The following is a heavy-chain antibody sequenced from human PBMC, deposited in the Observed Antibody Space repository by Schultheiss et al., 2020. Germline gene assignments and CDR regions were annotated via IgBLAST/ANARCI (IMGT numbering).Heavy chain of an antibody. D-gene: IGHD4-17*01. CDR3: ARVSGDYVTYYYYGMDV. CDR2: IGTAGDT. Sequence: GGSMRLSCAASGFTFDDSAMHWVRQAPGKGLEWVSGIGTAGDTYYPGSVKGRFTISRENAKNSLYLQMNSLRDEDTAVYYCARVSGDYVTYYYYGMDVWGKGTTVTVSS. J-gene: IGHJ6*04. CDR1: GFTFDDSA. V-gene: IGHV3-13*01.